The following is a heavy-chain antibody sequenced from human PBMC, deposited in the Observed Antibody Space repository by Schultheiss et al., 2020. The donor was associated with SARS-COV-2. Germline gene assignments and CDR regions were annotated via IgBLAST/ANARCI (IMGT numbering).Heavy chain of an antibody. J-gene: IGHJ4*02. Sequence: GGSLRLSCAASGFTFSSYWMSWVRQAPGKGLEWVAIIQQGGSDKHYVNSVKGRFTISRDNAKNSVSLQMNSLRVEDTAVYYCARGPLGYCSSTSCSADFWGQGTLVTVSS. CDR3: ARGPLGYCSSTSCSADF. CDR2: IQQGGSDK. V-gene: IGHV3-7*01. D-gene: IGHD2-2*01. CDR1: GFTFSSYW.